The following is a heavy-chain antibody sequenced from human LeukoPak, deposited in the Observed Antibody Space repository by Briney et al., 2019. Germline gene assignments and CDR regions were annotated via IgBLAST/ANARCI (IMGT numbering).Heavy chain of an antibody. J-gene: IGHJ4*02. CDR2: IGTTGDT. D-gene: IGHD6-13*01. V-gene: IGHV3-13*01. CDR1: GFTFSSYD. CDR3: ASSPSYSSSWYALDS. Sequence: GGSLRLSCAASGFTFSSYDMHWVLQATGKGLEWVSAIGTTGDTYYPDSVRGRFTISRENAKNSLYLQMNSLRAGDTAVYYCASSPSYSSSWYALDSWGQGTLVTVSS.